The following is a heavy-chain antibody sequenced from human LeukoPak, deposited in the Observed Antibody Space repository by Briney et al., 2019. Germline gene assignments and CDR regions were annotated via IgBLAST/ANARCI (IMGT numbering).Heavy chain of an antibody. CDR1: GFAFGSEA. CDR2: ISSSSSTI. Sequence: GGSLRLSCAVSGFAFGSEAMSWVRQAPGKGLEWVSYISSSSSTIYYADSVKGRFTISRDNAKNSLYLQMNSLRAEDTAVYYCARDAVEQWLVRIAFDIWGQGTMVTVSS. CDR3: ARDAVEQWLVRIAFDI. J-gene: IGHJ3*02. D-gene: IGHD6-19*01. V-gene: IGHV3-48*04.